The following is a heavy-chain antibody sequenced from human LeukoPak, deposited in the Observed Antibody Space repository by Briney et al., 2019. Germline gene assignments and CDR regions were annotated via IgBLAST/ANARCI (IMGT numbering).Heavy chain of an antibody. CDR2: ISSGSSYI. Sequence: GGSLRLSCAASGFTFSSHTMSWVRQAPGRGLEWVSSISSGSSYIYYADSVKGRFTISRDNAKDYLYLQMSSLRAEDTAVYYCASVETIVRGDGMDVWGQGTTVTVS. CDR3: ASVETIVRGDGMDV. D-gene: IGHD3-10*01. CDR1: GFTFSSHT. J-gene: IGHJ6*02. V-gene: IGHV3-21*01.